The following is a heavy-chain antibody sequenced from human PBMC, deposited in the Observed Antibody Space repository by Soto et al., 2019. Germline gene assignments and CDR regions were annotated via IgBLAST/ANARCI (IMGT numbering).Heavy chain of an antibody. J-gene: IGHJ6*02. V-gene: IGHV1-18*01. CDR2: ISAYNGNT. CDR1: GYTFTSYG. Sequence: QVQLLQSGAEVKKPGASVTVSCKASGYTFTSYGISWVRQAPGQGLEWMGWISAYNGNTNYAQKLQGRVTMTTDTSTSTAYMELRSLRSDDTAVYYCARGRPVLRYFYLLYYYGMDVWCQGTTVTVSS. D-gene: IGHD3-9*01. CDR3: ARGRPVLRYFYLLYYYGMDV.